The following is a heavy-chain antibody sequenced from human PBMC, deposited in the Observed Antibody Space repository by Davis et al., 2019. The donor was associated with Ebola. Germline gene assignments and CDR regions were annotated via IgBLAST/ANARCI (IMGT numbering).Heavy chain of an antibody. CDR1: GGSISSSSYY. J-gene: IGHJ6*04. Sequence: MPSETLSLTCTVSGGSISSSSYYWGWIRQPPGKGLEWIGSIYYSGSTYYNPSLKSRVTISVDTSKNQFSLKLGSVTAADTAVYYCARHNIAAGDYGMDVWGKGTTVTVSS. CDR2: IYYSGST. D-gene: IGHD6-13*01. CDR3: ARHNIAAGDYGMDV. V-gene: IGHV4-39*01.